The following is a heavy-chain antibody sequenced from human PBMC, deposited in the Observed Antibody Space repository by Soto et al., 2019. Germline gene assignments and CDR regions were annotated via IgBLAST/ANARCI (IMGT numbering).Heavy chain of an antibody. V-gene: IGHV4-59*01. CDR1: GGSISSYY. CDR3: ARDRLYYDPMEYMDV. Sequence: PSETLSLTCTVSGGSISSYYWSWIRQPPGKGLEWIGYIYYSGSTNYNPSLKSRVTISVDTSKNQFSLKLSSVTAADTAVYYCARDRLYYDPMEYMDVRGQGTTVTVSS. CDR2: IYYSGST. J-gene: IGHJ6*03. D-gene: IGHD3-22*01.